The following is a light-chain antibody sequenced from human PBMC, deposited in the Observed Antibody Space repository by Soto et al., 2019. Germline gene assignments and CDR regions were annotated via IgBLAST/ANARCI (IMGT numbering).Light chain of an antibody. CDR2: SNN. J-gene: IGLJ3*02. Sequence: QSVLTQPPSASGTPGQRVTISCSGSSSNIGSNYVYWYQQLPGTAPKLLIYSNNQRPSGVPDRFSGSKSGTSASLAISGLRSEDEADYYCAAWDDSLGAWVFGGGTKLTVL. CDR3: AAWDDSLGAWV. V-gene: IGLV1-47*02. CDR1: SSNIGSNY.